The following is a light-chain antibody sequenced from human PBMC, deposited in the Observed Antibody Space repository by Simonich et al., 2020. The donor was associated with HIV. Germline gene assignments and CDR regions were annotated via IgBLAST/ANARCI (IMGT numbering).Light chain of an antibody. CDR1: SSVVGGYNY. J-gene: IGLJ3*02. CDR3: CSYAGSYTWV. CDR2: DVS. Sequence: QSALTQPRSVSGSPGQSVTISCTGTSSVVGGYNYVTWYQQHPGKAPKPIIYDVSQRPSGVPDRFSCSKSGNTASLTISGLQAEDEADYYCCSYAGSYTWVFGGGTKLTVL. V-gene: IGLV2-11*01.